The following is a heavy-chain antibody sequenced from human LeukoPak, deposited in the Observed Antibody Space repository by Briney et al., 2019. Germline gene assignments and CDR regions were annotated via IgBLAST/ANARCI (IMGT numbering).Heavy chain of an antibody. CDR3: AKDRVNYQTNTGTYYFDYWGQGTQERRRGIDY. Sequence: GGSLRLSCAASGFTFSTYAMNWVRQPPGKGLEWVSVISGTNTNPDYADSVRGRFTISRDNSKSTLYLQMNSLRAEDTAVYYCAKDRVNYQTNTGTYYFDYWGQGTQERRRGIDYWGQGTLVTVSS. J-gene: IGHJ4*02. CDR2: ISGTNTNP. D-gene: IGHD2/OR15-2a*01. CDR1: GFTFSTYA. V-gene: IGHV3-23*01.